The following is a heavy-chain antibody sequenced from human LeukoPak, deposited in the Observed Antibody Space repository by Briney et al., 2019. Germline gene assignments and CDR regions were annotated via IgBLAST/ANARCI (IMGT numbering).Heavy chain of an antibody. Sequence: GGSLRLSCAASGFTFSSYAMSWVREAPARGLEWVSSLRGNGDTFYADSVKGRFTLSRDDSRNTVYLQLNDLRVEDTAVYYCAEASWVSNADAVLWGQGTVVTVS. CDR3: AEASWVSNADAVL. D-gene: IGHD1-1*01. J-gene: IGHJ4*02. V-gene: IGHV3-23*01. CDR1: GFTFSSYA. CDR2: LRGNGDT.